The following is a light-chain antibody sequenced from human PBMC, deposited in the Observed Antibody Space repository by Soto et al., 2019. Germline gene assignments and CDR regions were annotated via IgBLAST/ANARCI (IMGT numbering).Light chain of an antibody. CDR2: GAS. J-gene: IGKJ1*01. CDR3: QQYNKWPLT. V-gene: IGKV3-15*01. CDR1: QTVSSSY. Sequence: EIVLTQSPGTLSLSPGERATLSCRAIQTVSSSYLAWYQQKPGQAPRLLIYGASTRATGIPVRSSGSASGTEFTLTISSLQSEDFTVYYCQQYNKWPLTFGQGTKVDIK.